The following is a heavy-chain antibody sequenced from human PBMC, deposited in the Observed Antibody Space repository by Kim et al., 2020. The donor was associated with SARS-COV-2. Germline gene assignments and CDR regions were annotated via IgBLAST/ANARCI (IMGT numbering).Heavy chain of an antibody. Sequence: GGSLRLSCTASGFTFGDYAMSWVRQAPGKGLEWVGFIRSKAYGGTTEYAASVKGRFTISRDDSKSIAYLQMNSLKTEDTAVYYCARYSSSWYFWGQGTLVPVSS. D-gene: IGHD6-13*01. CDR2: IRSKAYGGTT. CDR3: ARYSSSWYF. CDR1: GFTFGDYA. J-gene: IGHJ4*02. V-gene: IGHV3-49*04.